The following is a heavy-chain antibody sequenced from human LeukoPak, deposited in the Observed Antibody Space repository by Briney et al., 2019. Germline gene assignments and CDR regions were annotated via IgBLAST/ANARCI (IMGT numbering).Heavy chain of an antibody. Sequence: PGGSLRLSCAASGFTFSNYAMSWVRQAPGKGLEWVSTLSGTGGSTYYADSVKGRFTISRDNSKNTLYLQMNSLRAEDTAVYYCARDDLRGATDYWGQGTLVTVSS. CDR2: LSGTGGST. D-gene: IGHD1-26*01. CDR3: ARDDLRGATDY. CDR1: GFTFSNYA. J-gene: IGHJ4*02. V-gene: IGHV3-23*01.